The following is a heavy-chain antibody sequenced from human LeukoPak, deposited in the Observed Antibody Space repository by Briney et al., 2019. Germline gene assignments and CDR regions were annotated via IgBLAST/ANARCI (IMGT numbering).Heavy chain of an antibody. D-gene: IGHD5-18*01. CDR2: INPDTGGT. J-gene: IGHJ4*02. Sequence: ASVKVSCKASGYTFTDYYMHWVRQAPGQGLEWMGWINPDTGGTNYAQKFQGRVTMTRDTSVTTAYMELSRLTSDDTAVYYCARGSKRGYVNYWGQGTLVTVSS. V-gene: IGHV1-2*02. CDR1: GYTFTDYY. CDR3: ARGSKRGYVNY.